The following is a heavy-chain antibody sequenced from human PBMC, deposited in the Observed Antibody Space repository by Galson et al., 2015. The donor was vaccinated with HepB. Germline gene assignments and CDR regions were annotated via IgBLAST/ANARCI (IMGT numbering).Heavy chain of an antibody. Sequence: SLRLSCAASGFTFSDYSMSWIRQALGKGLESVSYISNDGNSINYADSVKGRFTISRDNAKNSLSLQMNSLRAEDTAIYYCARAAGWFDPWGQGTLVTVSS. CDR2: ISNDGNSI. J-gene: IGHJ5*02. D-gene: IGHD3-10*01. V-gene: IGHV3-11*01. CDR1: GFTFSDYS. CDR3: ARAAGWFDP.